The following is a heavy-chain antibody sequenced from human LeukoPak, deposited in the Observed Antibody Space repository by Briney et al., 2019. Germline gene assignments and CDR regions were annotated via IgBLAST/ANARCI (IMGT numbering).Heavy chain of an antibody. CDR1: GVSVSSSSYY. V-gene: IGHV4-39*07. CDR2: IYSSGST. CDR3: AREAPPNY. J-gene: IGHJ4*02. Sequence: SETLSLTCTVSGVSVSSSSYYWGWIRQPPGKTLEWIGSIYSSGSTYYNSSLQSRVIIIIDTPKNHFSLTLSSVTAADTAVYYCAREAPPNYWGQGTLVTVSS.